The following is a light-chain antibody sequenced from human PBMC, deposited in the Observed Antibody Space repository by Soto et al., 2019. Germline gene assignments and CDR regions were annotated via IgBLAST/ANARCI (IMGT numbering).Light chain of an antibody. V-gene: IGLV2-14*01. CDR2: EVS. CDR1: SSDVGGYDY. CDR3: SSYSISTAYL. J-gene: IGLJ1*01. Sequence: QSSLTHPASVSGSPGQPITISCTGTSSDVGGYDYVSWYQLHPGKAPKLMVFEVSNRPSGVSYRFSGSKSGNTASLTISGLQAEDEADYFCSSYSISTAYLFGTGTKVTVL.